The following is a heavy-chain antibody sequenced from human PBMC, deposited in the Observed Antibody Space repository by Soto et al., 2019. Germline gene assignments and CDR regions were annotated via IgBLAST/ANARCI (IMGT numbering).Heavy chain of an antibody. CDR2: IWYDGSNK. CDR1: GFTFSSYG. D-gene: IGHD2-15*01. V-gene: IGHV3-33*01. J-gene: IGHJ3*02. Sequence: GGSLRLSCAASGFTFSSYGMHWVRQAPGKGLEWVAVIWYDGSNKYYADSVKGRFTISRDNSKNTLYLQMNSLRAEDTAVYYCAREDIVVVVAATRAPEGPFRRAFDIWGQGTMVTVSS. CDR3: AREDIVVVVAATRAPEGPFRRAFDI.